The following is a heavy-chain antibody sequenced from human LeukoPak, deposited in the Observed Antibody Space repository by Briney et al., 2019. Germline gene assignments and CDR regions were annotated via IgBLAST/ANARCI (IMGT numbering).Heavy chain of an antibody. CDR3: ARVREWERPGDFDL. CDR2: IIPILGIA. Sequence: RAPVKVSCKASGGTFSSYAISWVRQAPGQGLEWMGRIIPILGIANYAQKFQGRVTITADKSTSTAYMELSSLRSEDTAVYYCARVREWERPGDFDLWGRGTLVTVSS. CDR1: GGTFSSYA. V-gene: IGHV1-69*04. J-gene: IGHJ2*01. D-gene: IGHD1-26*01.